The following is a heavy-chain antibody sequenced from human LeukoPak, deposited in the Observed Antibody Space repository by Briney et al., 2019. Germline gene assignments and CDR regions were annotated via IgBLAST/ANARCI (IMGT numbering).Heavy chain of an antibody. CDR3: ARVQTTTYSSDYYMDV. D-gene: IGHD5-18*01. J-gene: IGHJ6*03. V-gene: IGHV3-33*01. CDR1: GFTFSSYG. CDR2: IWYDGSNK. Sequence: QPGRSLRLSCAASGFTFSSYGMHWVRQAPGKGLEWVAVIWYDGSNKYYADSVKGRFTISRDNSKNTLYLQMNSLRAEDTAVYYCARVQTTTYSSDYYMDVWGKGTTVTVSS.